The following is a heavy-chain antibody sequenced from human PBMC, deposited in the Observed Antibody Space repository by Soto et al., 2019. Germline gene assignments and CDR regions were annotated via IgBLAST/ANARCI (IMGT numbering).Heavy chain of an antibody. CDR1: GFTFSSYA. J-gene: IGHJ6*03. Sequence: PGGSLRLSCSASGFTFSSYAMHWVRQAPGKGLEYVSAISSNGGSTYYADSVKGRFTISRDNSKNTLYLQMSSLRAEDTAVYYCATRRAAAGPPDYYMDVWGKGTTVTVS. CDR3: ATRRAAAGPPDYYMDV. D-gene: IGHD6-13*01. V-gene: IGHV3-64D*08. CDR2: ISSNGGST.